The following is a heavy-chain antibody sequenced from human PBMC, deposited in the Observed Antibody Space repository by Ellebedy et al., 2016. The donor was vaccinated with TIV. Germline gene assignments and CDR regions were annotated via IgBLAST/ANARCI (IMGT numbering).Heavy chain of an antibody. Sequence: ASVKVSXKASGYTFAVFYIHWVRQAPGQGPEWMGWINVNSGETNYAQKFQGRVTMTSETSISTAYMELSGLRSDDTAVYYCATKHCTGGNCHHPTFDYWGQGSLVTVSS. J-gene: IGHJ4*02. D-gene: IGHD2-8*02. CDR2: INVNSGET. V-gene: IGHV1-2*02. CDR1: GYTFAVFY. CDR3: ATKHCTGGNCHHPTFDY.